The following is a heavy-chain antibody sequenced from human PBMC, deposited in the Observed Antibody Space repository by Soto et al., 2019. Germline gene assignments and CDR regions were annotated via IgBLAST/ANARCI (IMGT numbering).Heavy chain of an antibody. CDR1: GFSFNIYG. CDR3: AKTKQSSGWYGSFDY. J-gene: IGHJ4*02. Sequence: EVQLLESGGGLVQPGGSLRLSCAASGFSFNIYGMSWVRQAPGKGLEWVSAISSSGGTTYYADSVKGRFTVSRDNSKNTLYLQMNSLRAEDTAGYYCAKTKQSSGWYGSFDYWGQGTLVTVSS. V-gene: IGHV3-23*01. CDR2: ISSSGGTT. D-gene: IGHD6-19*01.